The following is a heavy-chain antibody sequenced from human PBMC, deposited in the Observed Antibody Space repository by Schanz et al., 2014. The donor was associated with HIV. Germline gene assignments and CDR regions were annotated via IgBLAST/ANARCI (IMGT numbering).Heavy chain of an antibody. CDR1: GFIFTDYW. CDR3: VKGGSWTFDY. Sequence: EVQLVESGGILVQPGGSLRLSCAASGFIFTDYWMHWVRQAPGKGQAWVASINRVGSEEFYLDSVEGRFTVSRDNSKNSMYLQMNSLRAEDTAVYYCVKGGSWTFDYWGQGSLVTVSS. V-gene: IGHV3-7*01. J-gene: IGHJ4*02. CDR2: INRVGSEE. D-gene: IGHD3-3*01.